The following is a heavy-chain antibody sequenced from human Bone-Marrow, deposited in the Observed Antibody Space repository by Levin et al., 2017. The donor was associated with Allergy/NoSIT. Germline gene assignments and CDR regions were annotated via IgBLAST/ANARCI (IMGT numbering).Heavy chain of an antibody. Sequence: GGSLRLSCAASGFTVSSNYMSWVRQAPGKGPEWVSVIYSGGSTYYADSVKGRFTISRDNSKNTLYLQMNSLRAEDTAVYYCARGWLWELLSHWGQGTLVTVSS. J-gene: IGHJ4*02. D-gene: IGHD3-10*01. V-gene: IGHV3-53*01. CDR1: GFTVSSNY. CDR2: IYSGGST. CDR3: ARGWLWELLSH.